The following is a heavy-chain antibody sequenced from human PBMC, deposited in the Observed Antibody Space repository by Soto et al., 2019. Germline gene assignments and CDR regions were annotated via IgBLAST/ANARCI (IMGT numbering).Heavy chain of an antibody. J-gene: IGHJ4*02. CDR3: ARHWWSSGSYLVFDS. CDR2: IYYSGST. D-gene: IGHD6-19*01. CDR1: GGSFSGYY. Sequence: PSETLSLTCAVYGGSFSGYYWSWIRQPPGKGLEWIGYIYYSGSTNYNPSLKSRVTISVDTSKNQFSLKLSSVTAADTALYYCARHWWSSGSYLVFDSWGQGTLVTVSS. V-gene: IGHV4-59*08.